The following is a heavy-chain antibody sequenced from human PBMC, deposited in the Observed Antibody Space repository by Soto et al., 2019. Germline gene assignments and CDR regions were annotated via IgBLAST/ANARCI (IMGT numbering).Heavy chain of an antibody. CDR2: ISHSGRA. D-gene: IGHD6-13*01. J-gene: IGHJ4*02. Sequence: SETLSLTCGVSGFSIQTSYFWGWIRQPPGKGLEWIGLISHSGRAISHPSFASRATISLDTTNNAFSLTLKSVTAADTAVYYCARYRREAVAGYTLDNWGQGILVTVSS. CDR1: GFSIQTSYF. V-gene: IGHV4-38-2*01. CDR3: ARYRREAVAGYTLDN.